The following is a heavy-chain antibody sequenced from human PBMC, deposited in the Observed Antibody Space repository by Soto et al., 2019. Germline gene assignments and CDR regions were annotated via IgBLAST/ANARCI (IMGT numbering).Heavy chain of an antibody. D-gene: IGHD2-2*01. Sequence: GASVKVCCKASGYSITSYLMYWVRQAPGQRLEWMGWINAGNGDTKFSQRFQGRVTITRDTSASTAYMELSSLRSEDTAVYYCARAGYCVSTSCHSFDCWGQGTVVTVS. CDR2: INAGNGDT. CDR1: GYSITSYL. V-gene: IGHV1-3*01. CDR3: ARAGYCVSTSCHSFDC. J-gene: IGHJ4*02.